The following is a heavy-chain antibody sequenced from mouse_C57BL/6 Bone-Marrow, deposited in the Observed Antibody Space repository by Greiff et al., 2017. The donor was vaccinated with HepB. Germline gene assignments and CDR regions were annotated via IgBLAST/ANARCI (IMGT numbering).Heavy chain of an antibody. CDR1: EYEFPSHD. V-gene: IGHV5-2*01. D-gene: IGHD1-1*01. CDR3: ARHLYYYGSSSWYFDV. Sequence: EVKVVESGGGLVQPGESLKLSCESNEYEFPSHDMSWVRKTPEKRLELVAAINSDGGSTYYPDTMERRFIISRDNTKKTLYLQMSSLRSEDTALYYCARHLYYYGSSSWYFDVWGTGTTVTVSS. J-gene: IGHJ1*03. CDR2: INSDGGST.